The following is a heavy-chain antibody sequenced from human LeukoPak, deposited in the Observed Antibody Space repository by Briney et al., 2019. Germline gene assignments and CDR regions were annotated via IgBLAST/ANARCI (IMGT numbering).Heavy chain of an antibody. Sequence: GGSLRLSCAASGFTFSSYAMHWVRQAPGKGLEWVAVISYDGSNKYYADSVKGRFTISRDNSKNTLYLQMNSLRAEDTAVYYCARDHSPTYYDSSGYVEYFQHWGQGTLVTVSS. CDR2: ISYDGSNK. CDR3: ARDHSPTYYDSSGYVEYFQH. D-gene: IGHD3-22*01. CDR1: GFTFSSYA. V-gene: IGHV3-30*01. J-gene: IGHJ1*01.